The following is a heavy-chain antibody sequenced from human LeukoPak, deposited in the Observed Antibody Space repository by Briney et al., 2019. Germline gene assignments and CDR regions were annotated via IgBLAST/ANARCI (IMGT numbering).Heavy chain of an antibody. CDR1: GGSISTYY. D-gene: IGHD2-15*01. V-gene: IGHV4-4*07. Sequence: SETLSLTCAVSGGSISTYYWSWIRQPAGKGLEWIGHISTSGSTNYNPSLKSRVTISVDTSKNQFSLKLSSVTAADTAVYYCARGLNVGYCSGGSCYSDYWGQGTLVTVSS. CDR2: ISTSGST. CDR3: ARGLNVGYCSGGSCYSDY. J-gene: IGHJ4*02.